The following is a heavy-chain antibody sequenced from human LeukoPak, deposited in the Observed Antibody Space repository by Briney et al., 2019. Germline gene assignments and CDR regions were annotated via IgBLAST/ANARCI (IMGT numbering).Heavy chain of an antibody. V-gene: IGHV1-2*02. CDR1: GYTFTAYY. Sequence: ASVKVSCKASGYTFTAYYMHWVRQAPGQGLEWMRWINPNSGGTNYAQTFQGRVTMTRDPSISTSYMELSRLTSDDTAVYYCARGIGSGSYGRFNPWGQGTLVTVSS. CDR3: ARGIGSGSYGRFNP. CDR2: INPNSGGT. J-gene: IGHJ5*02. D-gene: IGHD3-10*01.